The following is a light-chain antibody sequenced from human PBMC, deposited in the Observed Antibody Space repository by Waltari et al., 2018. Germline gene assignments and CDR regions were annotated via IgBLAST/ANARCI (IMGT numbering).Light chain of an antibody. CDR2: EVS. CDR3: SSYTSSSTLVV. Sequence: QSALTQPVSVSGSPGQSITISCTGTSSDVGGYNYVPWYQQHPGKAPKLMIYEVSNRPSGVSNRFSGSKSGNTASLTISGLQAEDEADYYCSSYTSSSTLVVFGGGTKLTVL. V-gene: IGLV2-14*01. J-gene: IGLJ2*01. CDR1: SSDVGGYNY.